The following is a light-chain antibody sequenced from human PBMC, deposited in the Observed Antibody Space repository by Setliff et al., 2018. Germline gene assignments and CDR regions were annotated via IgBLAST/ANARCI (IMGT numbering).Light chain of an antibody. CDR3: NAYTSRSTDV. V-gene: IGLV2-14*03. CDR1: SSDVGSYDL. J-gene: IGLJ1*01. Sequence: QSALAQPASVSGSPGQSITISCSGTSSDVGSYDLVSWYQQHPGKAPKLIIYNVSGRPSGVSHRFSGSKSDNTASLTISGLQAGDEADYYCNAYTSRSTDVFGSGTKVTVL. CDR2: NVS.